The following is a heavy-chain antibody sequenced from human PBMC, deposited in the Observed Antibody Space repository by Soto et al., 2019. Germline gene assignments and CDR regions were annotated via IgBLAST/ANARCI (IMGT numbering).Heavy chain of an antibody. Sequence: ASVKVSCKASGYTFNGYYIQWVRQAPGQGLEWMGWINPTTGGTNFEEKFQGRLNMTRDTSISTAFMELSRLTSDDTAVYYCTRKVATFNFDSWGQGTLVTVSS. CDR1: GYTFNGYY. CDR2: INPTTGGT. CDR3: TRKVATFNFDS. J-gene: IGHJ4*02. D-gene: IGHD5-12*01. V-gene: IGHV1-2*02.